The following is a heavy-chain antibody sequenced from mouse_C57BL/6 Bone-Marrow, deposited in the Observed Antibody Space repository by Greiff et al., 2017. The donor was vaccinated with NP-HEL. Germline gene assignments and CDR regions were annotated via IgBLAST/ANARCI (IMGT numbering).Heavy chain of an antibody. V-gene: IGHV14-4*01. CDR1: GFNIKDDY. Sequence: EVQLQQSGAELVRPGASVKLSCTASGFNIKDDYMHWVKQRPEQGLEWIGWIDPENGDTEYASKFQGKATITADTSSNTAYLQLSSLTSGDTAVYYCTSWYDYDDYFDYWGQGTTLTVSS. J-gene: IGHJ2*01. CDR3: TSWYDYDDYFDY. D-gene: IGHD2-4*01. CDR2: IDPENGDT.